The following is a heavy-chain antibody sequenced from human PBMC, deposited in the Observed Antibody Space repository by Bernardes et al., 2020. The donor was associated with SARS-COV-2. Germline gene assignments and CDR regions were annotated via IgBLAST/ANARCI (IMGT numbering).Heavy chain of an antibody. D-gene: IGHD3-3*02. CDR2: IYWDDDK. J-gene: IGHJ5*02. Sequence: SGPTLVKPKKIRTRNGIGAGVSLSTVGMGVGWIRQPPGKALEWLAVIYWDDDKRYSPSLKSRLAITKDTSTDYVLLTMTNMDPVDTATYYCAPTFLTPWGQGTQVTVSS. V-gene: IGHV2-5*02. CDR3: APTFLTP. CDR1: GVSLSTVGMG.